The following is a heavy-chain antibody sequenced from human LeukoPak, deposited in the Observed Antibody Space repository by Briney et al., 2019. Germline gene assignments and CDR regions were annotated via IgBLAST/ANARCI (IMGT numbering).Heavy chain of an antibody. Sequence: SETLSLTCTVSGGSISKFYWSWIRQPPGKGLEWIGYIYYSGSTNYNPSLKSRVTISVDTSKNQFALDLRSVTAADTAVYYCTRDIGGFVSDFWGQGTLVTVSS. CDR3: TRDIGGFVSDF. D-gene: IGHD5-12*01. V-gene: IGHV4-59*12. J-gene: IGHJ4*02. CDR1: GGSISKFY. CDR2: IYYSGST.